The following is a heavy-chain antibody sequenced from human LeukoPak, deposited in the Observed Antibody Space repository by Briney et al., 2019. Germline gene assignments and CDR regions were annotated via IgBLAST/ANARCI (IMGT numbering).Heavy chain of an antibody. CDR3: ARRGTNFDY. J-gene: IGHJ4*02. V-gene: IGHV3-9*01. CDR1: GFTFDDYA. Sequence: GGSLRLSCAASGFTFDDYAMHWVRQAPGKGLEWVSGISWNSGSIGYADSVKGRFTISRDNAKNSLYLQMNSLRAEDTAVYYCARRGTNFDYWGQGTLVTVSS. CDR2: ISWNSGSI. D-gene: IGHD3-16*01.